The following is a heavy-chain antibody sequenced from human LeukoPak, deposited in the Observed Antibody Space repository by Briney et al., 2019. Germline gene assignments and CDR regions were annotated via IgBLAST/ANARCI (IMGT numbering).Heavy chain of an antibody. V-gene: IGHV1-2*02. CDR2: INPNSGGT. J-gene: IGHJ5*02. D-gene: IGHD2-2*01. CDR3: ARDRITDCSTTSCTIANWFDP. Sequence: ASVKVSCKASGYTFIDYYVHWVRQAPGQGLEWMGWINPNSGGTDYAQKFQGRVTMTRDTSIDTAYMELSRLTSDDTAVYYCARDRITDCSTTSCTIANWFDPWGQGTLVTVSS. CDR1: GYTFIDYY.